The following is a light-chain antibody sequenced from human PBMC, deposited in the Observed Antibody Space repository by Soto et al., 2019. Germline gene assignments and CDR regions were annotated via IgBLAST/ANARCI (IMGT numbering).Light chain of an antibody. CDR2: GGS. J-gene: IGKJ1*01. Sequence: EVVLTQSPGALSLSPGEGVTLSSRASQNIRGNELAWYRQKRGQAPRLLMYGGSTRADGIPDRFSGRGTGTNFTLTISRLEPEDSAVYYCQDYGTSHPWTFGQGTKLEIK. V-gene: IGKV3-20*01. CDR1: QNIRGNE. CDR3: QDYGTSHPWT.